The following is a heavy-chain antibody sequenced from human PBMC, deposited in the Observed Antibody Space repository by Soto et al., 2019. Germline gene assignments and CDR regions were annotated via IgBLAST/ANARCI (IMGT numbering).Heavy chain of an antibody. D-gene: IGHD6-25*01. CDR3: TKPRGYNVNYSPL. Sequence: DVELVESGGGLVQPGGSLRLSCAVSGLSVSDSGMSWVRQAPGKGLEWIALISAGASAIYYAASLKGRFTISTDAANNSVSLQVSSLRDEDTAVYYCTKPRGYNVNYSPLWGQVTLVTVSS. CDR2: ISAGASAI. J-gene: IGHJ4*02. CDR1: GLSVSDSG. V-gene: IGHV3-48*02.